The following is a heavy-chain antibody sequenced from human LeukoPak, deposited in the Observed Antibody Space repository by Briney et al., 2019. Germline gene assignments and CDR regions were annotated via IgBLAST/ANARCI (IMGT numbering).Heavy chain of an antibody. CDR2: INHSGST. D-gene: IGHD4-23*01. CDR1: GGSFSGYY. Sequence: SETLSLTCAVYGGSFSGYYWSWIRQPPGKGLEWIGEINHSGSTNYNPSLKSRVTISVDTSKNQFSLKLSSVTAADTAVYYCATFQYAGNAGGSVGYWGQGTLVTVSS. V-gene: IGHV4-34*01. CDR3: ATFQYAGNAGGSVGY. J-gene: IGHJ4*02.